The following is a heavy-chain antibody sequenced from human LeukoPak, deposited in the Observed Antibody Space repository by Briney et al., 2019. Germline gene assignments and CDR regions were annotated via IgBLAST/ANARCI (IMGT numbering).Heavy chain of an antibody. CDR1: GFSFSSYS. CDR3: ATYYYDSSGYHNYFDY. CDR2: ISSSSSTI. J-gene: IGHJ4*02. V-gene: IGHV3-48*01. D-gene: IGHD3-22*01. Sequence: PGGSLRLSCAASGFSFSSYSMNWVRQAPGKGLEWVSYISSSSSTIYYADSVKGRFTISRDNAKNSLYLQMNSLRAEDTAVYYCATYYYDSSGYHNYFDYWGQGTLVTVSS.